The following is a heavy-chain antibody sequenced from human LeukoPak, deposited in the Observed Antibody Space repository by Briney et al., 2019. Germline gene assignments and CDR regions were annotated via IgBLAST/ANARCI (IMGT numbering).Heavy chain of an antibody. D-gene: IGHD4-17*01. V-gene: IGHV3-23*01. CDR3: PKEKEDYGDYVVSMDV. J-gene: IGHJ6*02. CDR1: GFTFSSYA. CDR2: ISGSGGST. Sequence: GGSLRLSCAASGFTFSSYAMSWVRQAPGKGLEWVSAISGSGGSTYYADSVKGRFTISRDNSKNTLYLQMNRLRAEDRGVYYCPKEKEDYGDYVVSMDVWGQGTTVTVSS.